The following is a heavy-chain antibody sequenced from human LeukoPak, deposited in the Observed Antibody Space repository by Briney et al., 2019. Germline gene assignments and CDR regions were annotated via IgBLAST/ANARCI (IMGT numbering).Heavy chain of an antibody. CDR2: ISFDGSDK. D-gene: IGHD6-13*01. CDR3: AKGVPGIAAAGTGYFQR. V-gene: IGHV3-30*18. J-gene: IGHJ1*01. CDR1: GFTFSSYG. Sequence: GRSLRLSCAASGFTFSSYGMHWVRQAPGKGLEWVAVISFDGSDKYYADSVKGRFTVSRDNSKNTLYLQMNSLRAEDTAVYYCAKGVPGIAAAGTGYFQRWGQGTLVTVSS.